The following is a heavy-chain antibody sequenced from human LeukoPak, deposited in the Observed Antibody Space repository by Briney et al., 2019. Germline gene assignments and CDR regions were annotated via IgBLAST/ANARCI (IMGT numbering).Heavy chain of an antibody. Sequence: ASVKVSCKASGYTFTSYGISWVRQAPGQGLEWMGWINGYNGNTNYAQKLQGRVTMTTDTSTSTDYMELRSLTSDDTPVCYCGRRGDQNSYHYLYLDGWGKRTTVTVSS. V-gene: IGHV1-18*01. CDR1: GYTFTSYG. CDR2: INGYNGNT. D-gene: IGHD3-16*01. CDR3: GRRGDQNSYHYLYLDG. J-gene: IGHJ6*03.